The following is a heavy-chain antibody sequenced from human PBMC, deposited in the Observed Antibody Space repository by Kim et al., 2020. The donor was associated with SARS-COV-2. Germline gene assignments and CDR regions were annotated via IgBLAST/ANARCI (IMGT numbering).Heavy chain of an antibody. CDR1: GYPFTGYY. CDR2: INPNSGDT. CDR3: ARADHWVRGVITPPYVMDV. V-gene: IGHV1-2*06. D-gene: IGHD3-10*01. J-gene: IGHJ6*01. Sequence: ASVKVSCKASGYPFTGYYIHWVRQAPGQGLEWLGRINPNSGDTNYAQKFQGRVSMTRDTSITTTYMELRRLRSDDTAVYYCARADHWVRGVITPPYVMDV.